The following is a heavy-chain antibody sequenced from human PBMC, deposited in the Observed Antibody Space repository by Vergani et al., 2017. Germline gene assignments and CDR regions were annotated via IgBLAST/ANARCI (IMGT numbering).Heavy chain of an antibody. J-gene: IGHJ6*02. CDR3: ARTGRQYCSSTSCYRLLPKYYYYYGMDV. V-gene: IGHV4-34*01. Sequence: QVQLQQWGAGLLKPSETLSLTCAVYGGSFSGYYWSWIRQPPGKGLEWIVEINHSGSTNYNPSLKSRVTISVDTSKNQFSLKLSSVTAADTAVSYCARTGRQYCSSTSCYRLLPKYYYYYGMDVWGQGTTVTVSS. CDR2: INHSGST. D-gene: IGHD2-2*01. CDR1: GGSFSGYY.